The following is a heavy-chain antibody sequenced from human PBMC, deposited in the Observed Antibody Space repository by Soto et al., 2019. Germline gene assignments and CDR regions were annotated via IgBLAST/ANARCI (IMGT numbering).Heavy chain of an antibody. V-gene: IGHV3-48*03. CDR3: ARDGDYYDRSGQRGYYYGMDV. CDR1: GFTFSSYE. J-gene: IGHJ6*02. D-gene: IGHD3-22*01. CDR2: ISSSGSTI. Sequence: GSLRPSCAASGFTFSSYEMNWVRQAPGKGLEWVSYISSSGSTIYYADSVKGRFTISRDNAKNSLYLQMNSLRAEDTAVYYCARDGDYYDRSGQRGYYYGMDVWGQGTTVTVSS.